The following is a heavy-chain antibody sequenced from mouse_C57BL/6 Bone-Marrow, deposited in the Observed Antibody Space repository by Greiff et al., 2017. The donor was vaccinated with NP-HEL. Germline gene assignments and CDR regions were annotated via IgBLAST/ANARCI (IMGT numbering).Heavy chain of an antibody. Sequence: EVMLVESGGGLVKPGGSLKLSCAASGFTFSDYGMHWVRQAPEKGLEWVAYISSGSSTIYYADTVKGRFTISRDNAKNTLFLQMTSLRSEDTAMYYCARPSLTAQATWAMDYWGQGTSVTVSS. D-gene: IGHD3-2*02. CDR1: GFTFSDYG. CDR3: ARPSLTAQATWAMDY. V-gene: IGHV5-17*01. J-gene: IGHJ4*01. CDR2: ISSGSSTI.